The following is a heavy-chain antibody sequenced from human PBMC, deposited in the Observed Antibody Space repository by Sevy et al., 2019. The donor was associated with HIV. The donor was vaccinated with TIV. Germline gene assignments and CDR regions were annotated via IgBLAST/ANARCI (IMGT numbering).Heavy chain of an antibody. V-gene: IGHV3-23*01. D-gene: IGHD1-20*01. CDR3: AKDGYKPSVGDENYYYYYMDV. CDR2: ISGSGGST. J-gene: IGHJ6*03. CDR1: GFTFSSYA. Sequence: GGSLRLSCAASGFTFSSYAMSWVRQAPGKGLEWASAISGSGGSTYYADSVKGRFTISRDNSKNTLYLQMNSLRAEDTAVYYCAKDGYKPSVGDENYYYYYMDVWGKGTTVTVSS.